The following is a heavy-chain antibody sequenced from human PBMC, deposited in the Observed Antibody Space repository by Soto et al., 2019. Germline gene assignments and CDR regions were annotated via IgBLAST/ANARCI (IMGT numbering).Heavy chain of an antibody. V-gene: IGHV1-69*06. CDR3: ARSTLDSSGWYGFDY. D-gene: IGHD6-19*01. Sequence: QVQLVQSGAEVKKPGSSVKVSCKASGGTFSSYAISWVRQAPGQGLEWMGGIVPIFGTANYAQKFQGRVTITADKSTRTAYMELSSLRSEDTAVYYCARSTLDSSGWYGFDYWGQGTLVTVSS. J-gene: IGHJ4*02. CDR2: IVPIFGTA. CDR1: GGTFSSYA.